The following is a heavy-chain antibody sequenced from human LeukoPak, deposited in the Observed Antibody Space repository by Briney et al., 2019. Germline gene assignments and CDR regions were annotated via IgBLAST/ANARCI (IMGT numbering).Heavy chain of an antibody. V-gene: IGHV4-34*01. CDR1: GFTFSSYA. CDR2: INHSGST. Sequence: AGGSLRLSCAASGFTFSSYAMSWIRQPPGKGLEWIGEINHSGSTNYNPSLKSRVTISVDTSKNQFSLKLSSVTAADTAVYYCASSSSLYDSSGYYFDYWGQGTLVTVSS. D-gene: IGHD3-22*01. J-gene: IGHJ4*02. CDR3: ASSSSLYDSSGYYFDY.